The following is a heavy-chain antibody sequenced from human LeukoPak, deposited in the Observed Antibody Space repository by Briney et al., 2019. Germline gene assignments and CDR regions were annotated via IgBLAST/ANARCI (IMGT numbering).Heavy chain of an antibody. CDR2: ISGSGGST. D-gene: IGHD1-14*01. J-gene: IGHJ6*03. V-gene: IGHV3-23*01. Sequence: PGGSLRLSCAASGFTFSSYAMSWVRQAPGKGLEWVSAISGSGGSTYYADSVKGRFTISRDNSKNTLYLQMNSLSAEDTAVYYCAKDRTSSYYYYYYMDVWGKGTTVTVSS. CDR1: GFTFSSYA. CDR3: AKDRTSSYYYYYYMDV.